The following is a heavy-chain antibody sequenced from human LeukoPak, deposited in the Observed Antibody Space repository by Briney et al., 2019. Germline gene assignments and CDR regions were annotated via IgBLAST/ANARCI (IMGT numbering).Heavy chain of an antibody. J-gene: IGHJ4*02. D-gene: IGHD5-18*01. V-gene: IGHV3-73*01. CDR3: AKHRGGYSYPIDY. Sequence: GGSLRLSCAASGFTFSGSAMHWVRQASGKGLEWVGRIRSKANSYATAYAASVKGRFTISRDNSKNTLYLQMNSLRAEDTAVYYCAKHRGGYSYPIDYWGQGTLVTVSS. CDR1: GFTFSGSA. CDR2: IRSKANSYAT.